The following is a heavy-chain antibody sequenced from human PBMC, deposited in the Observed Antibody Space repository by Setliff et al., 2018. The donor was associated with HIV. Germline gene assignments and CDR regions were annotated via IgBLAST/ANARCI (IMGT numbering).Heavy chain of an antibody. J-gene: IGHJ5*02. CDR2: ISSSSRSK. CDR3: ARTGIAVAGTHSYNWFDP. D-gene: IGHD6-19*01. Sequence: GGSLRLSCAASGFTFSSYSMNWVRQAPGKGLEWVSSISSSSRSKYYADSVKGRFTISRDNAKNSLYLQMNSLTAEDTAVYYCARTGIAVAGTHSYNWFDPWGQGTLVTVSS. CDR1: GFTFSSYS. V-gene: IGHV3-21*01.